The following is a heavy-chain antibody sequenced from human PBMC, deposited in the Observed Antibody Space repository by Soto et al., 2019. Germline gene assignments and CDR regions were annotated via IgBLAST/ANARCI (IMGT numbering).Heavy chain of an antibody. CDR3: ARSYYDYVWGSYRSGYYYYYGMDV. D-gene: IGHD3-16*02. Sequence: QLQLQESGPGLVKPSETLSLTCTVSGGSISSSSYYWGWIRQPPGKGLEWIGSIYYSGSTYYNPSLKSRVTISVDTSKNQFSLKLSSVTAADTAVYYCARSYYDYVWGSYRSGYYYYYGMDVWGQGTTVTVSS. V-gene: IGHV4-39*01. CDR2: IYYSGST. J-gene: IGHJ6*02. CDR1: GGSISSSSYY.